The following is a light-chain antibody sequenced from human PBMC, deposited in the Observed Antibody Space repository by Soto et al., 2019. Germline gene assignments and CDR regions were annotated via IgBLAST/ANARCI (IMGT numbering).Light chain of an antibody. CDR1: QSISSK. CDR2: RAS. Sequence: EIVMTQSPATLSVSPGERATLSCRASQSISSKVAWYQQKPGQAPRLLTYRASTRATGVPARFSGSGSGTEFTLTISSLQSEDFAVYYCQEYNNWHPITFGGGTKVDIK. J-gene: IGKJ4*01. CDR3: QEYNNWHPIT. V-gene: IGKV3-15*01.